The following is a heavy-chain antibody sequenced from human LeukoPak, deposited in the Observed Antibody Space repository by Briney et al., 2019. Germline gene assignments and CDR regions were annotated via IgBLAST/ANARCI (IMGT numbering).Heavy chain of an antibody. J-gene: IGHJ5*02. Sequence: ASVKVSCKASGYTFTGYYMHWVRQAPGQGLEWMGWINPNSGGTNYAQKFQGRVTMTRDTSISTAYMELSRLRPDDTAVYYCARDAALGNNNWFDPWGQGTLVTVSS. CDR1: GYTFTGYY. CDR3: ARDAALGNNNWFDP. V-gene: IGHV1-2*02. CDR2: INPNSGGT. D-gene: IGHD2/OR15-2a*01.